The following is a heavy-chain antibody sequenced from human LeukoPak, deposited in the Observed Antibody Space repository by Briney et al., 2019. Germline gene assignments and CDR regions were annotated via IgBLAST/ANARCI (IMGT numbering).Heavy chain of an antibody. Sequence: SETLSLTCSVSGGSISSYYWSWIRQSPGRGLEYIGHIYYNGRTDYNPSLKSRVTISVDTSRNQFSLKLNSVTAADTAVYFCARWYCSRGTCYYLDYWGQGTLVTVSS. CDR1: GGSISSYY. CDR2: IYYNGRT. D-gene: IGHD2-2*01. V-gene: IGHV4-59*01. CDR3: ARWYCSRGTCYYLDY. J-gene: IGHJ4*02.